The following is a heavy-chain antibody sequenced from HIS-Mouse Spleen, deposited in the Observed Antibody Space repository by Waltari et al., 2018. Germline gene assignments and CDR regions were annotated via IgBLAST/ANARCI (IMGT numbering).Heavy chain of an antibody. CDR2: IRSKAYGGTT. V-gene: IGHV3-49*05. D-gene: IGHD3-22*01. Sequence: EVQLVESGGGLVKPGRSLRLSCTASGFTFGDYAMSWFRQAPGKGLEWVGFIRSKAYGGTTEYATSLKGRFTNSRDDSKSIAYLQMNSLKTEDTAVYYCTRVGVAYYDSSGDDAFDIWGQGTMVTVSS. J-gene: IGHJ3*02. CDR3: TRVGVAYYDSSGDDAFDI. CDR1: GFTFGDYA.